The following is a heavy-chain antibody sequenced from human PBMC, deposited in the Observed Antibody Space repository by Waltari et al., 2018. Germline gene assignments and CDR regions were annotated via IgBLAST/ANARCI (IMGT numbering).Heavy chain of an antibody. D-gene: IGHD3-3*01. CDR3: AREVRFRSGSYYYYYGMDV. V-gene: IGHV4-31*03. Sequence: QVQLQESGPGLVKPSQTLSLTCTVSGGSISSGGYYWSWIRQHPGKGLEWIGYIYYSGSTYYNPSLKSRVTISVDTSKNQFSLKLSSVTAADTAVYYCAREVRFRSGSYYYYYGMDVWGQGTTVTVSS. CDR2: IYYSGST. J-gene: IGHJ6*02. CDR1: GGSISSGGYY.